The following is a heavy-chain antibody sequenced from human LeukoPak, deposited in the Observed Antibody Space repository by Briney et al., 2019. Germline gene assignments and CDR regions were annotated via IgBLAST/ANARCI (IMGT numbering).Heavy chain of an antibody. D-gene: IGHD3-9*01. Sequence: SGTLSLTCAVSGGSISSSNWWSWVRQPPGKGLEWIGEIYHSGSTDYNPSLKSRVTISVDKSKNQFSLKLSSVTAADTAVFFFFGQKAAYDILTGYHPPHYWGQGTLVTVSS. CDR2: IYHSGST. V-gene: IGHV4-4*02. CDR1: GGSISSSNW. J-gene: IGHJ4*02. CDR3: FGQKAAYDILTGYHPPHY.